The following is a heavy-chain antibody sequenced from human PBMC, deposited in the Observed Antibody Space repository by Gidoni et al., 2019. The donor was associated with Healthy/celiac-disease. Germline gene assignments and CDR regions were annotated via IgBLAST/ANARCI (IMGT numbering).Heavy chain of an antibody. D-gene: IGHD3-22*01. J-gene: IGHJ5*02. Sequence: QVQLVESGGGVVQPGRSLRLSCAASGFPFSSYGMHWVRQAPGKGLEWVAVISYDGSNKYYADSVKGRFTISRDNSKNTLYLQMNSLRAEDTAVYYCAKDKDYYDSSGYWFDPWGQGTLVTVSS. CDR3: AKDKDYYDSSGYWFDP. CDR2: ISYDGSNK. CDR1: GFPFSSYG. V-gene: IGHV3-30*18.